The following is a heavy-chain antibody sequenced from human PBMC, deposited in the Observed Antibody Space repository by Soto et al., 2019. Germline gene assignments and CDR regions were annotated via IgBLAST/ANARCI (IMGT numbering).Heavy chain of an antibody. D-gene: IGHD1-1*01. CDR2: INAGNGNT. CDR3: ARGGVRPGTPEKDAFDI. J-gene: IGHJ3*02. CDR1: GYTFTSYA. Sequence: VASVKVSCKAFGYTFTSYAMHWVRQAPGQRLEWMGWINAGNGNTKYSQKFQGRVTITRDTSASTAYMELSSLRSEDTAVYYCARGGVRPGTPEKDAFDIWGQGTMVTVSS. V-gene: IGHV1-3*01.